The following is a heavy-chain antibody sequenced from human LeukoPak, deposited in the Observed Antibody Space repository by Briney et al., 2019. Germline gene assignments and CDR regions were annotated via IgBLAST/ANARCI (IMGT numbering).Heavy chain of an antibody. D-gene: IGHD4-11*01. Sequence: PGGSLRLSCAASGFTVSSNYMSWVRQAPGKGLEWVSVIYSGGSTYYADSVKGRFTISRHNSKNTLYLQMNSLRAEDTAVYYCARGDDDYSNHRLGYWGQGTLVTVSS. J-gene: IGHJ4*02. CDR2: IYSGGST. CDR1: GFTVSSNY. V-gene: IGHV3-53*04. CDR3: ARGDDDYSNHRLGY.